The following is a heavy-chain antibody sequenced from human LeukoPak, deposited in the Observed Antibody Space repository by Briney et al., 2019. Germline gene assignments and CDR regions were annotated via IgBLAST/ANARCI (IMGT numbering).Heavy chain of an antibody. V-gene: IGHV4-30-4*01. CDR3: ARDRTVVGVNLGGYWYFDL. Sequence: SETLPLTCTVSGGSISGGDYYWSWIRQPPGKGLEWIGYIYYSGSTYYNPSLKSRVTISVDTSKNQFSLKLSSVTAADTAVYYCARDRTVVGVNLGGYWYFDLWGRGTLVTVSS. CDR2: IYYSGST. CDR1: GGSISGGDYY. J-gene: IGHJ2*01. D-gene: IGHD3-16*01.